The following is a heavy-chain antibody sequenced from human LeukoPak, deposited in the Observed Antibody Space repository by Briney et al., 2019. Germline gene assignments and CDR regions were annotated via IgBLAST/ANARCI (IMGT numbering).Heavy chain of an antibody. V-gene: IGHV1-18*01. J-gene: IGHJ4*02. CDR2: ISAYNGNT. CDR3: GGGGFGRGIFAGPPPPFDY. CDR1: GYTFTSYG. D-gene: IGHD3-3*01. Sequence: EASVKVSCKASGYTFTSYGISWVRQAPGQGLEWMGWISAYNGNTNYAQKLQGRVTMTTDTSTSTAYMELRSLRSDDTACYYGGGGGFGRGIFAGPPPPFDYWGQGTLVTVSS.